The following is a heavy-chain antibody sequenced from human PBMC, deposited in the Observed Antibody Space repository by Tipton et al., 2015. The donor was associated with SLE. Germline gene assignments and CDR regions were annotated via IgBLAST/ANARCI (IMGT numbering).Heavy chain of an antibody. CDR3: ARDIGIAAQRGWFDP. D-gene: IGHD6-13*01. J-gene: IGHJ5*02. CDR1: GGSISSYY. V-gene: IGHV4-4*07. CDR2: IYTSGST. Sequence: TLSLTCTVSGGSISSYYWSWIRQPAGKGLEWIGRIYTSGSTNYNPSPKRRVTMSVDTSKNQFSLTLSSVTAADTAVYYCARDIGIAAQRGWFDPWGQGTLVTVSS.